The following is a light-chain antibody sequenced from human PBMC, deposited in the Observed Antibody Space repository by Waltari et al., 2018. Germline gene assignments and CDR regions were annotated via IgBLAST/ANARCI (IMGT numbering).Light chain of an antibody. CDR1: QSVTNY. J-gene: IGKJ4*01. V-gene: IGKV3-11*01. CDR2: DTS. Sequence: DIVLTHSPALLSLSPGERASLSCRSSQSVTNYLAWYQQKPGQAARLLIYDTSNRATGSRARFSGSVLGTDFTLTIRGLEPEDFAVYYCQQRRNRPLAVGRGIKVGIK. CDR3: QQRRNRPLA.